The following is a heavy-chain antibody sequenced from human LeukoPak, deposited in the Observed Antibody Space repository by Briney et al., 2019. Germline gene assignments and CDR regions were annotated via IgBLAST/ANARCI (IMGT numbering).Heavy chain of an antibody. CDR3: ARDRPPLGVGYYYYGMDV. CDR2: ISSSGSTI. V-gene: IGHV3-48*03. CDR1: GFTFSSYE. J-gene: IGHJ6*02. Sequence: PGGSLRLSCAASGFTFSSYEMNWVRQAPGKGLEWVSYISSSGSTIYYADSVKGRFTISRDNAKNSLYLQMNSLRAEDTAVYYCARDRPPLGVGYYYYGMDVWGQGTTVTVSS. D-gene: IGHD2-8*02.